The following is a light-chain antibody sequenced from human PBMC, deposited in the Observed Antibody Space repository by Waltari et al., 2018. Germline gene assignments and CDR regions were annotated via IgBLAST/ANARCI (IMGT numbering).Light chain of an antibody. CDR2: KAS. V-gene: IGKV1-5*03. Sequence: IQLTQSPYTLSASVGDIVTITSRDSPSISSWSAWFQQKPRKAPKLLIQKASSLESGGPSKFSGSRTGTEFAVTSSGLRPDYYAVYFSEQRSIFREFGQGSEVEVE. CDR3: EQRSIFRE. CDR1: PSISSW. J-gene: IGKJ1*01.